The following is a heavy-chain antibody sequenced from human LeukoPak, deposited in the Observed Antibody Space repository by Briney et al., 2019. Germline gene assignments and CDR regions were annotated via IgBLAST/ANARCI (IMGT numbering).Heavy chain of an antibody. CDR3: ASTPPPDIVVVPAATYYMDV. J-gene: IGHJ6*03. Sequence: ASVKVSCKASGGTFSSYAISWVRQAPGQGLEWMGGIIPIFGTANYAQKFQGRVTITADESMSTAYMELSSLRSEDTAVYYCASTPPPDIVVVPAATYYMDVWGKGTTVTVSS. CDR1: GGTFSSYA. V-gene: IGHV1-69*13. D-gene: IGHD2-2*01. CDR2: IIPIFGTA.